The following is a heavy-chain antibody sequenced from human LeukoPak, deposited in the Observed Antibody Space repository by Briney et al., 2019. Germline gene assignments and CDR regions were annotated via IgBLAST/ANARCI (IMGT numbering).Heavy chain of an antibody. CDR3: AAYYYDSSGSPRGDAFDI. V-gene: IGHV3-11*04. D-gene: IGHD3-22*01. CDR1: GFTFSDYY. CDR2: ISSSGSTI. J-gene: IGHJ3*02. Sequence: GGSLRLSCAASGFTFSDYYMSWIRQAPGKGLEWVSYISSSGSTIYYADSVEGRFTISRDNAKNSLYLQMNSLRAEDTAVYYCAAYYYDSSGSPRGDAFDIWGQGTMVTVSS.